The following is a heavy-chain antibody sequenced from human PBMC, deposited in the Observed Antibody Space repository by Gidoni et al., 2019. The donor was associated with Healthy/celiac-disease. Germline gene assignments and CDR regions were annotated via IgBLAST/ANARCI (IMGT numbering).Heavy chain of an antibody. V-gene: IGHV3-30*01. Sequence: GRFTISRDNSKNTLYLQMNSLRAEDTAVYTCAREDNTYSYGQNYFEYWGQGTLVTVSS. CDR3: AREDNTYSYGQNYFEY. D-gene: IGHD5-18*01. J-gene: IGHJ4*02.